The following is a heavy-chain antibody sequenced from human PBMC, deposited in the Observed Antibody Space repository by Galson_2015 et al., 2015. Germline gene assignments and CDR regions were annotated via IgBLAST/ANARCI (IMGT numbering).Heavy chain of an antibody. J-gene: IGHJ4*02. Sequence: SLRLSCAASGFTFSNYAMHWVRQAPGKGLEWVTIISYDGSDKYYADSVKGRFTISRDNSKNTLYLRLTSLRSEDTAVYYCARDRGNYDFDYWGQGTLVTVSS. V-gene: IGHV3-30*04. CDR2: ISYDGSDK. CDR3: ARDRGNYDFDY. CDR1: GFTFSNYA. D-gene: IGHD3-16*01.